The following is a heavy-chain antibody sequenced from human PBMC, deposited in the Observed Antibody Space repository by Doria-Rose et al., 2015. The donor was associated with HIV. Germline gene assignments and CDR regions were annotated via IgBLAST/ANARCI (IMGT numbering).Heavy chain of an antibody. CDR1: GVSLSSPGMG. Sequence: QITLKESGPVLVKPTETLTLTCTVSGVSLSSPGMGVSWIRQPPGKALEWLAHIFSDDERSHKPSLKSRLTISRGTSKSQVVLTMTDMDPVDTATYYCARIKSSRWYHKYYFDFWGQGTLVIVSA. J-gene: IGHJ4*02. V-gene: IGHV2-26*01. D-gene: IGHD6-13*01. CDR2: IFSDDER. CDR3: ARIKSSRWYHKYYFDF.